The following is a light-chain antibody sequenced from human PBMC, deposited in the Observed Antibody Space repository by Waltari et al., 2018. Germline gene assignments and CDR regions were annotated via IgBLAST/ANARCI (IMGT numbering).Light chain of an antibody. CDR2: DTS. V-gene: IGKV3D-15*01. CDR3: QQYENLIT. Sequence: IVMTQSPATLSVSPGERVALSCRASQSVSRNFAWYQQRPGQAPRLLIYDTSTRATGITARFSGSGSGTEFTLTISSLQSEDSAIYYCQQYENLITFGQGTRLEIK. CDR1: QSVSRN. J-gene: IGKJ5*01.